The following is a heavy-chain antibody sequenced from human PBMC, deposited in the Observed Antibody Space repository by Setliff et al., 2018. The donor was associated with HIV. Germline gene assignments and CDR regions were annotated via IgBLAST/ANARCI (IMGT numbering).Heavy chain of an antibody. D-gene: IGHD1-26*01. J-gene: IGHJ2*01. CDR2: IKQDGSEK. V-gene: IGHV3-7*01. Sequence: GGSLRLSCAASGFTFSNSWMNWVRRAPGKGLEWVAIIKQDGSEKYYADSVKGRFAISRDNAKNSLYLQLNSLRAEDTAVYYCARDEAIEGALTYFDLWGRGTLVTVSS. CDR1: GFTFSNSW. CDR3: ARDEAIEGALTYFDL.